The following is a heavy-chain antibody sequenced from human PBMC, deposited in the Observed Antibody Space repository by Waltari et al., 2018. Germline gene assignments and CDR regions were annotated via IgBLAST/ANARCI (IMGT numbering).Heavy chain of an antibody. V-gene: IGHV3-74*01. CDR2: INADGNRP. J-gene: IGHJ4*02. Sequence: YWVYWVRQVPGKGLMWVYQINADGNRPNYADSVRGRFTISRDNAKDTLYLQRNSLRVEDTGVYYCARARWLDYWGQGTLVTVSS. CDR1: YW. D-gene: IGHD2-15*01. CDR3: ARARWLDY.